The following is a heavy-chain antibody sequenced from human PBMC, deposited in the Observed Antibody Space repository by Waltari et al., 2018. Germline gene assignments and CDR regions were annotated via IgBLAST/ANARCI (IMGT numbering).Heavy chain of an antibody. J-gene: IGHJ1*01. CDR1: GGSITTNST. CDR2: MQYRGST. CDR3: GRIAFGDDGGYFQY. Sequence: QLQLQESGPGLVRPSETLSLTCTVSGGSITTNSTWAWIRQPPGKGLEWMGNMQYRGSTFYNPSLMSRVTISLDTSKNQFSLTLTSVDAADTAVYFCGRIAFGDDGGYFQYWGQGTLVTVSS. D-gene: IGHD4-17*01. V-gene: IGHV4-39*01.